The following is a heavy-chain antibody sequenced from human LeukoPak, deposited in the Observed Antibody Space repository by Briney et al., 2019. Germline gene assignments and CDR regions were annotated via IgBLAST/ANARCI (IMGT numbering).Heavy chain of an antibody. Sequence: SVTVSCTASGGTFSSYAISWVRQAPGQGLEWMGGIIPIFGTANYAQKFQGRVTITADESTSTAYMELSSLRSEDTAVYYCARVQLGRPKGHFDYWGQGTLVTVSS. J-gene: IGHJ4*02. V-gene: IGHV1-69*13. CDR1: GGTFSSYA. D-gene: IGHD7-27*01. CDR3: ARVQLGRPKGHFDY. CDR2: IIPIFGTA.